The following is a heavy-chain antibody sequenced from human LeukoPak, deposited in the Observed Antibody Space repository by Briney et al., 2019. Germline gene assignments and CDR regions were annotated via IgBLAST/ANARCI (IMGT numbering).Heavy chain of an antibody. Sequence: GGSLRLSCAASGFTFSSYGMHWVRQAPGKGLEWVAFIRYDGSNKYYADSVKGRFTISRDNSKNTLYLQMNSLRAEDTAVYYCAKDRPSSGWYVYYYYMDVWGKGTTVTISS. CDR1: GFTFSSYG. D-gene: IGHD6-19*01. J-gene: IGHJ6*03. V-gene: IGHV3-30*02. CDR3: AKDRPSSGWYVYYYYMDV. CDR2: IRYDGSNK.